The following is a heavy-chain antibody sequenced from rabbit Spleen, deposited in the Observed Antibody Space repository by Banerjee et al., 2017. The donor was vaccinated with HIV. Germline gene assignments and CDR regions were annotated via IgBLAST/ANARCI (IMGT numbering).Heavy chain of an antibody. CDR1: RFSFSDKDV. V-gene: IGHV1S45*01. CDR2: SNAVTGKA. Sequence: QEQLEESGGGLVQPESHLTLTCTASRFSFSDKDVMIFFRQAPGKGLKWIACSNAVTGKAVYASWAKGRFSFSKTSSTTVTLRVASLVAAGADTYFCARCVTSFIGWNFSLWSPGTLVT. D-gene: IGHD1-1*01. J-gene: IGHJ4*01. CDR3: ARCVTSFIGWNFSL.